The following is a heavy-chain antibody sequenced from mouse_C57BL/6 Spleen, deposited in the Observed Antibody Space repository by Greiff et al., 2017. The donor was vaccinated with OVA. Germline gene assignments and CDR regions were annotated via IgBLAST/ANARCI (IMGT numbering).Heavy chain of an antibody. CDR3: ARRTTYYGTGGYFDY. D-gene: IGHD1-1*02. J-gene: IGHJ2*01. CDR1: GYTFTSYW. Sequence: QVQLQQPGAELVKPGASVKMSCKASGYTFTSYWITWVKQRPGQGLEWIGDIYPGSGSTNYNEKFKSKATLTVDTSSSTAYMQLSSLTSEDSAVYYCARRTTYYGTGGYFDYWGQGTTLTVSS. CDR2: IYPGSGST. V-gene: IGHV1-55*01.